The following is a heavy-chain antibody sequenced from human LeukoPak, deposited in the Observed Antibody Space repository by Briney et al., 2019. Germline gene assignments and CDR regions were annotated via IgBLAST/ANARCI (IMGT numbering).Heavy chain of an antibody. J-gene: IGHJ6*03. Sequence: GGSLRLSCAAAGFTFDDYGMSWVRQAPGKGLEWVSGINWNGGSTGYADSVKGRFTISRDNAKNSLYLQMNSLRAEDTAVYYCVRGVPKTSYYYYYMDVWGKGTTVTVSS. CDR1: GFTFDDYG. CDR2: INWNGGST. CDR3: VRGVPKTSYYYYYMDV. V-gene: IGHV3-20*04. D-gene: IGHD4-11*01.